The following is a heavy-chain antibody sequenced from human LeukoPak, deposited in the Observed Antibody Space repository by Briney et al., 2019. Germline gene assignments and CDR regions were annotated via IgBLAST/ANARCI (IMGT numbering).Heavy chain of an antibody. CDR1: GGFMSGFF. Sequence: PSESLSLTCNVSGGFMSGFFWNWLRQPAGKGLEWIGRTHASGKSNYNPSFKTRVTMSVDTSKSQISLKLNSMTAADTAVYYCATGGALGELVILTWGQGTLVSVSS. CDR2: THASGKS. D-gene: IGHD3-16*01. V-gene: IGHV4-4*07. J-gene: IGHJ1*01. CDR3: ATGGALGELVILT.